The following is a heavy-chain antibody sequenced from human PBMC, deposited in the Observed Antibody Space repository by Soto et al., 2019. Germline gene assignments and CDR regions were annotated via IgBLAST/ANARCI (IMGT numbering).Heavy chain of an antibody. CDR2: INYRGSS. D-gene: IGHD3-3*02. CDR1: GGSFTGYY. CDR3: VRGQPHRITIFEVVIRSYDYGMDV. J-gene: IGHJ6*02. V-gene: IGHV4-34*01. Sequence: QVQLQQWGAGLLKPSETLSLTCAVYGGSFTGYYWTWIRQTPGKGLEWIGEINYRGSSYYNPSLESRISMAVDRSKNQFSLKLRSVTAADTAVYFCVRGQPHRITIFEVVIRSYDYGMDVWGQGTTVTVSS.